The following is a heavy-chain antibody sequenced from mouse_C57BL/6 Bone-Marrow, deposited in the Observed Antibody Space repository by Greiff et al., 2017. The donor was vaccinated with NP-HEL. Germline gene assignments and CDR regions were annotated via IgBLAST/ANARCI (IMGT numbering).Heavy chain of an antibody. CDR2: INPSNGGT. Sequence: VQLQQPGTELVKPGASVKLSCKASSYTFTSYWMHWVKQRPGQGLEWIGNINPSNGGTNYNEKFKSKATLTVDKSSSTAYMQLSSLTSEDSAVYYCARNDYDGGGFAYWGQGTLVTVSA. J-gene: IGHJ3*01. D-gene: IGHD2-4*01. V-gene: IGHV1-53*01. CDR1: SYTFTSYW. CDR3: ARNDYDGGGFAY.